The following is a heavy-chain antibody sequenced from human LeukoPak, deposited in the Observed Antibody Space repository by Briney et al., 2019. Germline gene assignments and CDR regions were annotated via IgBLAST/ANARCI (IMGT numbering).Heavy chain of an antibody. CDR1: GYTFTDYY. J-gene: IGHJ4*02. CDR2: INTNTGNP. CDR3: ARGRSWGAIAYGDYPYYFDY. Sequence: EASVKVSCKASGYTFTDYYIHWVRQAPGQGLEWMGWINTNTGNPTYAQGFTGRFVFSLDTSVSTAYLQISSLKAEDTAVYYCARGRSWGAIAYGDYPYYFDYWGQGTLVTVSS. V-gene: IGHV7-4-1*02. D-gene: IGHD4-17*01.